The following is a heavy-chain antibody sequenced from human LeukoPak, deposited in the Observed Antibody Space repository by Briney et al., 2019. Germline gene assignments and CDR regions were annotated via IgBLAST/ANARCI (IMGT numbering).Heavy chain of an antibody. J-gene: IGHJ4*02. CDR3: ARDYCSGATCYDGY. CDR1: GFTFSSYW. Sequence: GGSLRPSCAASGFTFSSYWMSWVRQAPGKGLEWVANIKQHGSETYYVDSVRGRFTISRDNAKNSVYLQMNSLRAEDTAVYYCARDYCSGATCYDGYWGQGTLVTVSS. D-gene: IGHD2-15*01. CDR2: IKQHGSET. V-gene: IGHV3-7*04.